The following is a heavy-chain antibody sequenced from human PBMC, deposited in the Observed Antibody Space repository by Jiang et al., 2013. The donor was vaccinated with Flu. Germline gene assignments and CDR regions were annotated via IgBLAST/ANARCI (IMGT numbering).Heavy chain of an antibody. CDR1: GGSISSSSYY. Sequence: GSGLVKPSETLSLTCTVSGGSISSSSYYWGWIRQPPGKGLEWIGSIYYSGSTYYNPSLKSRVTISVDTSKNQFSLKLSSVTAADTAVYYCARVHTHDYVVWGPQGSFDYWGQGTLVTVSS. CDR3: ARVHTHDYVVWGPQGSFDY. D-gene: IGHD4-17*01. J-gene: IGHJ4*02. CDR2: IYYSGST. V-gene: IGHV4-39*07.